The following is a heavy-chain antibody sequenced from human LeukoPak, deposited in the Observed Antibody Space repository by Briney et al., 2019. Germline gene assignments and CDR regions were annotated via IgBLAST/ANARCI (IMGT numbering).Heavy chain of an antibody. V-gene: IGHV1-46*01. Sequence: ASVKVSCKASGYTFTSYYMHWVRQAPGQGLEWMGIINPSGGSTSYAQKFQGRVTMTRDTSTSTAYMELRSLRSDDTAVYYCAREGLVLMVYVLFDYWGQGTLVTVSS. CDR3: AREGLVLMVYVLFDY. CDR1: GYTFTSYY. J-gene: IGHJ4*02. D-gene: IGHD2-8*01. CDR2: INPSGGST.